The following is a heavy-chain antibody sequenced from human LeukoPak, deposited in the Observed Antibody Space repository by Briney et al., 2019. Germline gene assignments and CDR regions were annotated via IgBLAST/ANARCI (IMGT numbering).Heavy chain of an antibody. J-gene: IGHJ4*02. Sequence: SETLSLTCAVSGGSISSYYWSWIRQPPGKGLEWIGYIHYSGSTNYSPSLRSRVTMSVDTSKNQFSLKLSSVTAADTAVYYCASQAGYDSSGYYYPSFDYWGRGTLVTVSS. CDR1: GGSISSYY. D-gene: IGHD3-22*01. CDR3: ASQAGYDSSGYYYPSFDY. V-gene: IGHV4-59*08. CDR2: IHYSGST.